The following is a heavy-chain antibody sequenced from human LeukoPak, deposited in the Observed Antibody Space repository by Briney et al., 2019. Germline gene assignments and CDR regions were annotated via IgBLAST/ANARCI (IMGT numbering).Heavy chain of an antibody. D-gene: IGHD6-19*01. J-gene: IGHJ4*02. CDR3: ARDQKIAVAGSGPRAYYFDY. Sequence: GGSLRLSCAASGFTFSSYWMSWVRQAPGKGLEWVANIKQDGSEKYYVDSVKGRFTISRDNAKNSLYLQMNSLRAEDTAVYYCARDQKIAVAGSGPRAYYFDYWGQGTLVTVSS. V-gene: IGHV3-7*01. CDR1: GFTFSSYW. CDR2: IKQDGSEK.